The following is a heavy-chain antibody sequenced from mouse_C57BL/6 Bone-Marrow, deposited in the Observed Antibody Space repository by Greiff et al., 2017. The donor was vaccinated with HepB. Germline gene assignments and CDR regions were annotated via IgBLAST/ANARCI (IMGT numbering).Heavy chain of an antibody. J-gene: IGHJ2*01. D-gene: IGHD4-1*01. CDR1: GFTFSSYG. CDR2: ISSGGSYT. CDR3: ARQKLGRGY. V-gene: IGHV5-6*01. Sequence: EVQGVESGGDLVKPGGSLKLSCAASGFTFSSYGMSWVRQTPDKRLEWVATISSGGSYTYYPDSVKGRFTISRDNAKNTLYLQMSSVKYEDTAMYYCARQKLGRGYWGQGTTLTVSS.